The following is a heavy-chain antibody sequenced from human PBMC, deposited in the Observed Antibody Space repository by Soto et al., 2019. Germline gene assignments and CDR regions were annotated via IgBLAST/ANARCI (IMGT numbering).Heavy chain of an antibody. CDR1: GGSISSGGYY. V-gene: IGHV4-31*03. Sequence: QVQLQESGPGLVKPSQTLSLTCTVSGGSISSGGYYWSWIRQHPGKGLEWIGYLYYSGSTYYNPSLQSRATISVDTSKNQFSLKLRSVTAADTAVYYCARGIGDIVAKIGGDFDYWGQGTLVTGSS. CDR2: LYYSGST. D-gene: IGHD5-12*01. CDR3: ARGIGDIVAKIGGDFDY. J-gene: IGHJ4*02.